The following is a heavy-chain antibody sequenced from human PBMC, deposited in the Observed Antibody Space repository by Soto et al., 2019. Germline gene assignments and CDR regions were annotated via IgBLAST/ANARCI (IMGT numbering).Heavy chain of an antibody. J-gene: IGHJ6*02. CDR2: ISTYSGKT. CDR1: GYKFITDG. Sequence: AAVKVSFKASGYKFITDGITWVRQAPGQGLEWMGGISTYSGKTDYAQSLQDRVTMTTDTSTSTAYMELGSLRSDDTAVYYCARGLGTNGLDVWG. D-gene: IGHD3-16*01. CDR3: ARGLGTNGLDV. V-gene: IGHV1-18*04.